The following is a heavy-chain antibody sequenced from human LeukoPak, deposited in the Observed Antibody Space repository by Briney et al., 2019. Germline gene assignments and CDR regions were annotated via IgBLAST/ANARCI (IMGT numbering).Heavy chain of an antibody. D-gene: IGHD2-2*02. CDR1: GYSISSDYY. CDR2: IYHSGST. CDR3: ARLGYCSSTSCYTGPNWFDP. Sequence: SETLSLTCAVSGYSISSDYYWGWIRQPPGKGLEWIGSIYHSGSTYYNPSLKSRVTISVDTSKNQFSLKLSSVTAADTAVYYCARLGYCSSTSCYTGPNWFDPWGQGTLVTVSS. J-gene: IGHJ5*02. V-gene: IGHV4-38-2*01.